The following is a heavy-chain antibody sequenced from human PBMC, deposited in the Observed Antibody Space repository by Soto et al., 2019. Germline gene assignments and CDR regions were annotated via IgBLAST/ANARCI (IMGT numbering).Heavy chain of an antibody. CDR1: GFTFSSYG. CDR2: ISYDGSNK. J-gene: IGHJ6*02. V-gene: IGHV3-30*18. Sequence: QVQLVESGGGVVQPGRSLRLSCAASGFTFSSYGMHWVRQAPGKGREWVAVISYDGSNKYYADSVKGRFTISRDNSKNTLYLQMNSLRAEDTAVYYCAKDGGRYCSGGSCPPYGMDVWGQGTTVTVSS. D-gene: IGHD2-15*01. CDR3: AKDGGRYCSGGSCPPYGMDV.